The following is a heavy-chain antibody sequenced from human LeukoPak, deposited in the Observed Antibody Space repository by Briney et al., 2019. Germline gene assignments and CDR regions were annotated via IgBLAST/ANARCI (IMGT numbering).Heavy chain of an antibody. CDR2: IYYSGST. CDR3: ARSITMIVVPKGPAFDI. D-gene: IGHD3-22*01. CDR1: GGSISSYY. J-gene: IGHJ3*02. Sequence: SETLSLTCTVSGGSISSYYWSWIRQPPGKGLEWIGYIYYSGSTNYNPSLKSRVTISVDTSKNQFSLKLSSVTAADTAVYYCARSITMIVVPKGPAFDIWGQGTTVTVSS. V-gene: IGHV4-59*08.